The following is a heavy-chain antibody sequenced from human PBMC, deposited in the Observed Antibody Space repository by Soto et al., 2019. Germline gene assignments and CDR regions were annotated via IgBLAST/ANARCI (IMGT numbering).Heavy chain of an antibody. V-gene: IGHV1-8*01. CDR3: AREHSSSWLFDY. Sequence: QVQLVQSGAEVKKPGASVKVSCKASGYTFTSYDINWVRQATGQGLEWMGWMNPNSGNTGYAQKFQGRVTMTRNTSLSTAYMERSSLRSEDTAVYYCAREHSSSWLFDYWGQGTLVTVSS. J-gene: IGHJ4*02. CDR2: MNPNSGNT. D-gene: IGHD6-13*01. CDR1: GYTFTSYD.